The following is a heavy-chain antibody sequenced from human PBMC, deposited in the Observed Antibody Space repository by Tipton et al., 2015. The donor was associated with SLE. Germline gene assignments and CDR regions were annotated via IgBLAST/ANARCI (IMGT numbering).Heavy chain of an antibody. D-gene: IGHD3-10*01. CDR1: GYTFTGYY. CDR3: ARDPFSMVQGVKGGWFDP. CDR2: INPNSGGT. J-gene: IGHJ5*02. Sequence: QLVQSGAEVKKPGASVKVSCKASGYTFTGYYMHWVRQAPGQGLEWMGRINPNSGGTNYAQKFQGRVTMTRDTSISTAYMELSRLRSDDTAVYYCARDPFSMVQGVKGGWFDPWGQGTLVTVSS. V-gene: IGHV1-2*06.